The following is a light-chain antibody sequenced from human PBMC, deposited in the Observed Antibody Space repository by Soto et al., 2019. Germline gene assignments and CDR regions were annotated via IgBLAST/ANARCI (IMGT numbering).Light chain of an antibody. V-gene: IGKV3-20*01. Sequence: EIVLTQSPGTLSLSPGERATLSCRASQSVSSNYLAWYQQKPGQAPRLLISGASSRATGIPDRVSGSGSGTDCTLTISSLEPEDFAVYYCPQYGTSPYTFGQGTKLDI. CDR1: QSVSSNY. CDR2: GAS. CDR3: PQYGTSPYT. J-gene: IGKJ2*01.